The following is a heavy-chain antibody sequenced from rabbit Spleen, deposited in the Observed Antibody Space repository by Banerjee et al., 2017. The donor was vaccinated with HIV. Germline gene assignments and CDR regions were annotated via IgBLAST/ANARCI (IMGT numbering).Heavy chain of an antibody. CDR3: ARDLATVVGWNFNL. V-gene: IGHV1S40*01. D-gene: IGHD3-1*01. J-gene: IGHJ4*01. CDR1: GFSFSSSYD. Sequence: LVESGGGLVKPGASLTLTCKASGFSFSSSYDMCWVRQAPGKGLEWIGCIYTGNGKTVYATWAKGRCTMSRASSATVTLQMTSLTAADTATYFCARDLATVVGWNFNLWGQGTLVTVS. CDR2: IYTGNGKT.